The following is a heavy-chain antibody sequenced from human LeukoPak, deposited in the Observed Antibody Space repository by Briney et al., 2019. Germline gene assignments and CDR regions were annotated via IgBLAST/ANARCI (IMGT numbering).Heavy chain of an antibody. CDR2: IYYSGST. V-gene: IGHV4-39*01. J-gene: IGHJ3*02. CDR1: GGSISSSSYY. Sequence: SETLSLTCTVSGGSISSSSYYWGWIRQPPGTGLEWIGSIYYSGSTYYNPSLKSRVTISVDTSKNQFSLKLSSVTAADTAVYYCARRSRIQLWFSHYAFDIWGQGTMVTVSS. D-gene: IGHD5-18*01. CDR3: ARRSRIQLWFSHYAFDI.